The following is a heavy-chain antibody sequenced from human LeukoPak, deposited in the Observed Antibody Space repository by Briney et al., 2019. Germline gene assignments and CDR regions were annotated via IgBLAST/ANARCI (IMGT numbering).Heavy chain of an antibody. CDR3: ARDAVQIWFYVGTFDI. D-gene: IGHD3-10*01. J-gene: IGHJ3*02. CDR2: ISFDEKHK. Sequence: GGSLRLSCAASGFTLSTYTVHWVRQTPGKGLEWVALISFDEKHKDFADSVKGRFSISRDTSKNTVSLQMDSLTTDDAAVYYCARDAVQIWFYVGTFDIWGQGSIVTVSS. CDR1: GFTLSTYT. V-gene: IGHV3-30*04.